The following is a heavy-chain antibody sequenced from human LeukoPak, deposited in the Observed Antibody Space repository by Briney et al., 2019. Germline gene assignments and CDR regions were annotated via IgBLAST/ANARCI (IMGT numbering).Heavy chain of an antibody. CDR2: ISGSGGST. CDR3: AKDPYYDFWSGYPEGENWFDP. V-gene: IGHV3-23*01. CDR1: GFTVSSNY. D-gene: IGHD3-3*01. Sequence: PGGSLRLSCAASGFTVSSNYMSWVRQAPGKGLEWVSAISGSGGSTYYADSVKGRFTISRDNSKNTLYLQMNSLRAEDTAVYYCAKDPYYDFWSGYPEGENWFDPWGQGTLVTVSS. J-gene: IGHJ5*02.